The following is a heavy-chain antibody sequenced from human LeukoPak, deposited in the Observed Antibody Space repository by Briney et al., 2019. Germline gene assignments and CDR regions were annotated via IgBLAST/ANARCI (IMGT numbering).Heavy chain of an antibody. D-gene: IGHD6-19*01. J-gene: IGHJ4*02. CDR3: AKKVSSSGGPYYSDY. Sequence: PGGSLRLSCAASGFTFSTYAVSWVRQAPGKGLEWVSLISGSGGNTYYADSVKGRFTISRDNSKNTLYLQMDSLRAEDTAIYCCAKKVSSSGGPYYSDYWGQGTLVTVSS. CDR1: GFTFSTYA. CDR2: ISGSGGNT. V-gene: IGHV3-23*01.